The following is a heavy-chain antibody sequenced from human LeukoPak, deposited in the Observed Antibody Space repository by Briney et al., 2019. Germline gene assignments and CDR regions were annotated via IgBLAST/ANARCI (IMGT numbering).Heavy chain of an antibody. CDR3: ARITMVRGVIGLGYYYGMDV. CDR1: GGSFSGYY. J-gene: IGHJ6*04. D-gene: IGHD3-10*01. CDR2: INHSGST. V-gene: IGHV4-34*01. Sequence: SETLSLTCAVYGGSFSGYYWSWIRQPPGKGLEWMGEINHSGSTNYNPSLKSRVTISVDTSKNQFSPKLSSVTAADTAVYYCARITMVRGVIGLGYYYGMDVWGKGTTVTVSS.